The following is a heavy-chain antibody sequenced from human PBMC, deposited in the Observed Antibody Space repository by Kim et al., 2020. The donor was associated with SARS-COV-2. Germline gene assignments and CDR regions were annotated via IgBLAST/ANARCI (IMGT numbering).Heavy chain of an antibody. CDR1: GFSVSTYW. V-gene: IGHV3-74*01. J-gene: IGHJ3*01. CDR2: INDDGSKT. Sequence: GGSLRLSCAASGFSVSTYWMHWVRQRPGKGLDWVARINDDGSKTNYAGSVRGRFIISKDSSENTLSLQMGSLRPEDTAVYFCSRDTFD. CDR3: SRDTFD.